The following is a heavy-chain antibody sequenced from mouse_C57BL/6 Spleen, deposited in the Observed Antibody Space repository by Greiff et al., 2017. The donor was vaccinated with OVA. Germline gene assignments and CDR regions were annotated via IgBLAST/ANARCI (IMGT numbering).Heavy chain of an antibody. CDR3: ARVWINWDVGDY. J-gene: IGHJ2*01. CDR1: GYTFTSYW. D-gene: IGHD4-1*02. Sequence: QVQLQQPGAELVKPGASVKLSCKASGYTFTSYWMHWVQQRPGRGLEWIGRIAPNSGGTKYNEKFKSKATLTVDKPSSTAYMQLSSLTSEDSAVYYCARVWINWDVGDYWGKGTTLTVSS. V-gene: IGHV1-72*01. CDR2: IAPNSGGT.